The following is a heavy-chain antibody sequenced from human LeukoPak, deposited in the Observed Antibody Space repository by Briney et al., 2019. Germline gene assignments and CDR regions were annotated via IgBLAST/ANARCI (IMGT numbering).Heavy chain of an antibody. CDR3: ANSRPDRYLDS. Sequence: GGSLRLSCEASGLTLSNHEFSHYEMNWVRQAPGKGLEWLSYISSSGANRYYAESVKGRFTISRDSARRSVYLQMNSLTPDDTAFYFCANSRPDRYLDSWGQGTLVTVSS. CDR1: GLTLSNHEFSHYE. J-gene: IGHJ4*02. CDR2: ISSSGANR. V-gene: IGHV3-48*03. D-gene: IGHD1-14*01.